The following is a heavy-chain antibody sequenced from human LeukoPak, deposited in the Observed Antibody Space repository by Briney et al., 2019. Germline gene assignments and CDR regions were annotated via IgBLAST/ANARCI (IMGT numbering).Heavy chain of an antibody. CDR1: GFSFSSYA. D-gene: IGHD3-22*01. J-gene: IGHJ4*02. CDR3: AKEGRPKSGGGYYDY. Sequence: GGSLRLSCAASGFSFSSYAMGWVRQALGKGLEWVSTVNDNGGRPYYADSVKGRFTMSRDNSKDTLYMQMNSLRAEDTAVYYCAKEGRPKSGGGYYDYWGQGTRVTVSS. CDR2: VNDNGGRP. V-gene: IGHV3-23*01.